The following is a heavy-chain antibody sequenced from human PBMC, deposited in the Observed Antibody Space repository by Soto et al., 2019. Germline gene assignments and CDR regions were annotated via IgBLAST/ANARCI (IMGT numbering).Heavy chain of an antibody. Sequence: EVQLLESGGGLVQPGGSLRLSCTASGFTLSNYAMTWVRQAPGKGLEWVSVMGGRGSSTYYADSVKGRFTISRNNSKNILDLQLDTLTPGDSAVYYWAMDLPRELLPTCFAPWGQGPLVTVSS. D-gene: IGHD3-10*01. J-gene: IGHJ5*02. CDR3: AMDLPRELLPTCFAP. V-gene: IGHV3-23*01. CDR2: MGGRGSST. CDR1: GFTLSNYA.